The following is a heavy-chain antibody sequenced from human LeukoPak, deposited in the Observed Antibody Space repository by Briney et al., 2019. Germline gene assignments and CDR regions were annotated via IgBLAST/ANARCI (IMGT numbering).Heavy chain of an antibody. CDR3: ARDQGDSSGYYGPLDAFDI. J-gene: IGHJ3*02. Sequence: GASVKVSCKASGYTFTSYGISWVRQAPGQGLEWMGWISAYNGNTNYAQKLQGRVTMTTDTSTSTAYMELRSLRSDDTAVYYCARDQGDSSGYYGPLDAFDIWGQGTMVTVSS. V-gene: IGHV1-18*01. CDR1: GYTFTSYG. D-gene: IGHD3-22*01. CDR2: ISAYNGNT.